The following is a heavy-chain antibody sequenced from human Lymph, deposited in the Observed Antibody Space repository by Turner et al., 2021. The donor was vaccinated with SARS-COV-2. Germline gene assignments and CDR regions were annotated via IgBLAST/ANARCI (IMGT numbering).Heavy chain of an antibody. CDR1: GGTCTTYA. CDR2: TIPIVGIT. D-gene: IGHD1-1*01. Sequence: QVQLVQSGAEVKKPGASVKVSCKASGGTCTTYAISWVRQAPGQGLEWLGGTIPIVGITSYSQKFQDRVTITADKYTSTAYMELSSLRSEDTAVYYCARDATGPLGYWGRGTLVTVSS. J-gene: IGHJ4*02. CDR3: ARDATGPLGY. V-gene: IGHV1-69*10.